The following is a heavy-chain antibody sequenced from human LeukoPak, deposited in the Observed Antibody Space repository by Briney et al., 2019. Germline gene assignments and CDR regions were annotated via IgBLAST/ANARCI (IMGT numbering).Heavy chain of an antibody. CDR3: ARQKCTSTTCLTKNAFDI. J-gene: IGHJ3*02. D-gene: IGHD2-2*01. V-gene: IGHV4-4*09. Sequence: SETLSLTCTVSGSISGYYWSWIRQPPGKGLEWIGYIYTSGSTNYNPSLESRVTISVDTSKNQFSLDLSSVTAADTAVYYCARQKCTSTTCLTKNAFDIWGQGTMVTVSS. CDR2: IYTSGST. CDR1: GSISGYY.